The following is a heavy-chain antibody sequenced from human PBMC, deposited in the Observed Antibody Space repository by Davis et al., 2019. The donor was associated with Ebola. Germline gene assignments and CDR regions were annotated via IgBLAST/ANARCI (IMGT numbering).Heavy chain of an antibody. J-gene: IGHJ4*02. Sequence: GESLKISCAASGFTFSNAWMSWVRQAPGKGLEWVGRIKSKTDGGTTDYAAPVKGRFTISRDDSKNTLYLQMNSLKTEDTAVYYCTTGGYDMLTGLNDYWGQGTLVTVSS. CDR2: IKSKTDGGTT. D-gene: IGHD3-9*01. V-gene: IGHV3-15*01. CDR1: GFTFSNAW. CDR3: TTGGYDMLTGLNDY.